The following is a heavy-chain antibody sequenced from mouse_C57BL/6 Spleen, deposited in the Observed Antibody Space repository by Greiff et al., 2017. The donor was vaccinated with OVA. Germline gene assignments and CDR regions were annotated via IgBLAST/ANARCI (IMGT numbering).Heavy chain of an antibody. J-gene: IGHJ1*03. CDR1: GFTFTNYY. Sequence: EGKRVESGGGLVQPGGSLSLSCAASGFTFTNYYMSWVPQPPGKALEWLGFIRNKANGYTTEYSASVKGQFTISRDNSQSILYVQMNALRAEDSATYYCARTGTYFDVWGTGTTVTVSS. CDR2: IRNKANGYTT. V-gene: IGHV7-3*01. CDR3: ARTGTYFDV. D-gene: IGHD4-1*01.